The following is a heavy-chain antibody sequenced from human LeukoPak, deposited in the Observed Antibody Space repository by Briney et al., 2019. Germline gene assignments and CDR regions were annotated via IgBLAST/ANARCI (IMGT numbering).Heavy chain of an antibody. Sequence: GGSLRLSCAASGFTFSSYGMHWVRQAPGKGLEWVAVISYDGSKKYYADSVKGRFTISRDNSKNTLYLQMHSLRAEDTAVYYCAKDPERDYDVLIPTYFDYWGQGTLVSVSS. CDR3: AKDPERDYDVLIPTYFDY. J-gene: IGHJ4*02. D-gene: IGHD3-9*01. CDR2: ISYDGSKK. V-gene: IGHV3-30*18. CDR1: GFTFSSYG.